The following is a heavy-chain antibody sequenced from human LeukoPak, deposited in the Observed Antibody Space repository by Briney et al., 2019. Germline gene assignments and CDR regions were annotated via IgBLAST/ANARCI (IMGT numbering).Heavy chain of an antibody. J-gene: IGHJ4*02. D-gene: IGHD3-16*01. CDR3: ATSRGGVNIDY. V-gene: IGHV3-23*01. CDR1: GLTFGSYT. CDR2: ITATGSRT. Sequence: GGSLRLSCTASGLTFGSYTMSWVRRAPGKGLEWVSGITATGSRTYYADSVKGRFTISRDSSKNTLYLQLNSLRADDTAVYYCATSRGGVNIDYWGQGALVTVSS.